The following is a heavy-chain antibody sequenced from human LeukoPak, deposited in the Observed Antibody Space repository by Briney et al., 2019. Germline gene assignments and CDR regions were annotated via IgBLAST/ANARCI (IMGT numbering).Heavy chain of an antibody. CDR3: AIGLPAFDY. CDR2: ISAYNGNT. V-gene: IGHV1-18*04. D-gene: IGHD5-12*01. CDR1: GYTFTSYG. J-gene: IGHJ4*02. Sequence: ASVKDSCKASGYTFTSYGISWVRQATAKGLEWMGWISAYNGNTNYAQKLQGRVTMTTDTSTSTAYMELRSLRSDVTGVYYCAIGLPAFDYWGQGTLVTVSS.